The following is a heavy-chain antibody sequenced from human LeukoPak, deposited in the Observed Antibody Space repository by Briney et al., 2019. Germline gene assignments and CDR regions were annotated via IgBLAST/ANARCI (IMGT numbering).Heavy chain of an antibody. D-gene: IGHD2-21*02. CDR2: IKQDGSEK. V-gene: IGHV3-7*02. CDR3: MMSLTAHYYYGLDV. CDR1: GFTLGSYW. J-gene: IGHJ6*02. Sequence: PGGSLRLSCAASGFTLGSYWMSWVRQAPGKGLEWVANIKQDGSEKYYVNSVKGRFTISRDNAKNSLFLQMNSLRADDTAVYHCMMSLTAHYYYGLDVWGQGTTVTVSS.